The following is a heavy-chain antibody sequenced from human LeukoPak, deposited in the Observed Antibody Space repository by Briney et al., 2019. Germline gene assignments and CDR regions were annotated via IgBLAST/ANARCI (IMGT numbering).Heavy chain of an antibody. CDR1: GSSFSDYS. CDR2: IIPIFATA. D-gene: IGHD2-15*01. Sequence: SVKVSCKASGSSFSDYSLTWVRQAPGQGLEWMGSIIPIFATANYAQKFQGRITITADEPTSTAHLELRSLRSEDTAMYYCARDQYPSGVVVVGRLVFWGQGTLVTVSS. V-gene: IGHV1-69*01. J-gene: IGHJ4*02. CDR3: ARDQYPSGVVVVGRLVF.